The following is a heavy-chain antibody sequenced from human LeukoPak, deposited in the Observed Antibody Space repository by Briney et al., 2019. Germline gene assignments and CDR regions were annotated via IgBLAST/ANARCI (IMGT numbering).Heavy chain of an antibody. V-gene: IGHV1-18*01. CDR3: VRDCSTPCSIFSDY. CDR1: GYTFISFG. D-gene: IGHD2-2*01. Sequence: ASVKVSCKASGYTFISFGFSWVRQAPGQGLEWMGWISGYNGSTKYAQNLQGRVTMTTDTSTSTAYMEPRSPRSDDTAIYYCVRDCSTPCSIFSDYWGQGTLVTVSS. CDR2: ISGYNGST. J-gene: IGHJ4*02.